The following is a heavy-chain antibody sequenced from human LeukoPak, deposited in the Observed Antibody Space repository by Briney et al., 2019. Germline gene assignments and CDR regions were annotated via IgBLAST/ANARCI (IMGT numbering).Heavy chain of an antibody. CDR1: GFTFSTYA. J-gene: IGHJ4*02. CDR3: ATRKLGNDY. Sequence: GGSLRLSCAAFGFTFSTYALHWVRQAPGKGLEWVAVISYDAYYADSVKGRFTISRDNSKNTLYLQMNSLRAEDTAVYYCATRKLGNDYWGQGTLVTVSS. V-gene: IGHV3-30*04. D-gene: IGHD7-27*01. CDR2: ISYDA.